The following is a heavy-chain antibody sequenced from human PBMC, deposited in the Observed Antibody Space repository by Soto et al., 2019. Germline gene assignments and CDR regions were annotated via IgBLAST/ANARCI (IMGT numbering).Heavy chain of an antibody. Sequence: QVRLVESGGGVVQPGRSLRLSCAASGFTFSSYGMHWVRQAPGKGLEWVAVISYDGSNKYYADSVKGRFTISRDNSKNTLYLQMNSLRAEDTAVYYCAKEGLTVAAHWGQGTLVTVSS. D-gene: IGHD6-19*01. CDR1: GFTFSSYG. CDR3: AKEGLTVAAH. V-gene: IGHV3-30*18. J-gene: IGHJ4*02. CDR2: ISYDGSNK.